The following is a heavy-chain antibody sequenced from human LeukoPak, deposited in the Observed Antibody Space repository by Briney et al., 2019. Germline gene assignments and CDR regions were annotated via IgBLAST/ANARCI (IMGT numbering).Heavy chain of an antibody. D-gene: IGHD6-6*01. CDR1: GGSISSSRYY. J-gene: IGHJ5*02. CDR3: ARRDIAARPNWFDP. V-gene: IGHV4-39*01. CDR2: IYYSGST. Sequence: SETLSLTCTVSGGSISSSRYYWGWIRQPPGKGLEWIGNIYYSGSTYYNPSLKSRVTISLDTSKNQFSLKLSSVTAADTAVYYCARRDIAARPNWFDPWGQGTLVTVSS.